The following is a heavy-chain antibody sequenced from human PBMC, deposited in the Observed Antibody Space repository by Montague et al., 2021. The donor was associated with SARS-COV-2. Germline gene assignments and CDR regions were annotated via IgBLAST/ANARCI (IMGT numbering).Heavy chain of an antibody. CDR1: GGSFSDYF. CDR2: INHRGTS. Sequence: SETLSLTCAVYGGSFSDYFWTWIRQPPGKGLEWIGEINHRGTSNYNPSLKSRVSISVDTSQDQFSLYLGSVTAADTAMYYCARGRQHFNMIVVVMTGGEYYFDYWGQGTLVTVSS. D-gene: IGHD3-22*01. CDR3: ARGRQHFNMIVVVMTGGEYYFDY. V-gene: IGHV4-34*01. J-gene: IGHJ4*02.